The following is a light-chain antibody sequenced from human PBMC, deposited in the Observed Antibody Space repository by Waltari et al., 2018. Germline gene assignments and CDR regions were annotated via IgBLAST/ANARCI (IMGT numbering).Light chain of an antibody. J-gene: IGKJ2*01. CDR1: QDTGDS. V-gene: IGKV1-33*01. CDR2: SVS. Sequence: DIQLTQTPSPLSASVGDRLTITCQASQDTGDSLNWFQHKPGAPPELLIYSVSRLDYGVPSRFTGSRSGTNYSFSITNLQPDDIATYFCQQYRSLPLTFGQGTK. CDR3: QQYRSLPLT.